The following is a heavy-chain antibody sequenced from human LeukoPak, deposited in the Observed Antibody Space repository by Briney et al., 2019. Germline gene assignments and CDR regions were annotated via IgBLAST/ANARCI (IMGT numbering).Heavy chain of an antibody. CDR1: GGSFSGYY. D-gene: IGHD4-17*01. V-gene: IGHV4-59*10. J-gene: IGHJ6*03. Sequence: PSETLSLTCAVYGGSFSGYYWSWIRQPAGKGLEWIGRIYTSGSTNYNPSLKSRVTISVDTSKNQFSLKLSSVTAADTAVYYCATERPSTDYYYYYYMDVWGKGTTVTVSS. CDR3: ATERPSTDYYYYYYMDV. CDR2: IYTSGST.